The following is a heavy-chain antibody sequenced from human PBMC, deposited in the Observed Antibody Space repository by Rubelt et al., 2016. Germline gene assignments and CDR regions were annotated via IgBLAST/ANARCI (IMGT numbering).Heavy chain of an antibody. CDR3: ARAGSNWKIDY. J-gene: IGHJ4*02. CDR1: GFAFSIYW. Sequence: EVQLVESGGGLVQPGGSLRLSCAASGFAFSIYWMHWVRQAPGKGLVWVSVLYSGGTTYYADSVRGRFTISRDHSKNMLVLQMNILRAEDTAVYYCARAGSNWKIDYWGQGTLVTVSS. CDR2: LYSGGTT. D-gene: IGHD1-1*01. V-gene: IGHV3-66*01.